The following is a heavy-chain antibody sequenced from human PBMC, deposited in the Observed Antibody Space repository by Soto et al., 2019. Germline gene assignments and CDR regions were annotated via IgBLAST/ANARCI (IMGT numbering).Heavy chain of an antibody. D-gene: IGHD1-1*01. Sequence: SETLSLTCTVSGGSISSYYWSWIRQPPGKGLEWIGYIYYSGSTNYNPSLKSRVTISVDTSKNQFSLKLSSVTAADTAVYYCARYNWNDAGAFDIWGQGTMVTV. CDR3: ARYNWNDAGAFDI. J-gene: IGHJ3*02. CDR1: GGSISSYY. V-gene: IGHV4-59*01. CDR2: IYYSGST.